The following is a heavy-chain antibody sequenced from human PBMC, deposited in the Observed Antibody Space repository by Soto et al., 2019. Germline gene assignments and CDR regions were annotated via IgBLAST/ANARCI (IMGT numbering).Heavy chain of an antibody. CDR2: ISNHGYTT. CDR3: ARGAQTSPIDY. J-gene: IGHJ4*02. V-gene: IGHV3-23*04. CDR1: GLSFASSG. Sequence: EVQLVESGGGLVQPGGSLRLSCAASGLSFASSGMTWVRQPPGKGLEWVSSISNHGYTTYYADSVKGRFSTSRDNSRDTLYLQMNSLRAEDTALYYCARGAQTSPIDYWGQGTLVTVSS. D-gene: IGHD2-2*01.